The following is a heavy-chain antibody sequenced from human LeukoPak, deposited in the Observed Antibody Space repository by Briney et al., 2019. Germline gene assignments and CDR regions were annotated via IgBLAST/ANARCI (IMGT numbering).Heavy chain of an antibody. CDR1: GFPFSSFA. CDR2: ISSGRSYK. D-gene: IGHD3-10*01. V-gene: IGHV3-21*01. Sequence: GGSLRLSCAASGFPFSSFAMNWVRQAPGKGLEWVSSISSGRSYKYYADSVKGRFTISRDNSKNSLYLQMNSLRAEDTAVYYCARDFHDSWSYDYWGQGTLVTVSS. CDR3: ARDFHDSWSYDY. J-gene: IGHJ4*02.